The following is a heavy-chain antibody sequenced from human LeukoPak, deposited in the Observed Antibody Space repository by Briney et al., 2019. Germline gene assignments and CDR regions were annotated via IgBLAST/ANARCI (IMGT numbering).Heavy chain of an antibody. CDR1: GGSFSGYY. J-gene: IGHJ4*02. CDR2: INHSGST. V-gene: IGHV4-34*01. Sequence: SETLSLTCAVYGGSFSGYYWSWIRQPPGKGLEWIGEINHSGSTNYSPSLKSRVTISVDTSKNQFSLKLSSVTAADTAVYYCARAAGGTYYFDYWGQGTLVTVSS. D-gene: IGHD3-16*01. CDR3: ARAAGGTYYFDY.